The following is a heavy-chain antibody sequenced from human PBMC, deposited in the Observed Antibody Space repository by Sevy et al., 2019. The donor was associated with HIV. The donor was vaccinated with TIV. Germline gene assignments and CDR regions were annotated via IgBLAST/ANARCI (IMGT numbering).Heavy chain of an antibody. CDR3: ARAGSGPLDY. V-gene: IGHV4-34*01. CDR1: GGSFSGYY. J-gene: IGHJ4*02. Sequence: SETLSLTCAVYGGSFSGYYRSWIRQPPGKGLEWIGEINHSGSTNYNPSLKSRVTISVDTSKNQFSLKLSSVTAADTAVYYGARAGSGPLDYWGQGTLVTVSS. CDR2: INHSGST. D-gene: IGHD6-19*01.